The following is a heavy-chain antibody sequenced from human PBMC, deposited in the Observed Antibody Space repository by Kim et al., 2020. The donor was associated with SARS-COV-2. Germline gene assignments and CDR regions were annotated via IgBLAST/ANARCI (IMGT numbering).Heavy chain of an antibody. CDR2: ISSSSSYI. CDR3: ARGPGDIVGFDY. D-gene: IGHD3-22*01. V-gene: IGHV3-21*01. CDR1: GFTFSSYS. Sequence: GGSLRLSCAASGFTFSSYSMNWVRQAPGKGLEWVSSISSSSSYIYYADSVKGRFTISRDNAKNSLYLQMNSLRAEDTAVDYCARGPGDIVGFDYWGQGTLVTVSS. J-gene: IGHJ4*02.